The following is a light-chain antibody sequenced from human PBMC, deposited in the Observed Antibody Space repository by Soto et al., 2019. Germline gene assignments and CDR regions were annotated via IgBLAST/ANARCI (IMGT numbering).Light chain of an antibody. V-gene: IGKV3D-15*01. J-gene: IGKJ4*01. CDR1: QSVSSK. CDR2: DAS. Sequence: EIVMTQSPATLSVSPGGRATLSCRASQSVSSKLAWYQQKAGQAPRLLIYDASKRATGVPARFSGSGSGTDFTLTISDLEPEDFGLYYCQQYNNWPLLTFGGGTKGDIK. CDR3: QQYNNWPLLT.